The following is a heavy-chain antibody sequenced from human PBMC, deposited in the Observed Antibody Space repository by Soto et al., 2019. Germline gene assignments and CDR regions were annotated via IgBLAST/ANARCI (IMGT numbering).Heavy chain of an antibody. CDR2: IDPSDSYT. Sequence: PGESLKISCNGSGYSFTIYWISWVRQMPGKGLEWMGRIDPSDSYTNSSPSFQGHVTISADKSISTAYLQWSSLKASDTAMYYCARYCSSTSCYYGMDVWGQGTTVTVSS. J-gene: IGHJ6*02. CDR3: ARYCSSTSCYYGMDV. CDR1: GYSFTIYW. V-gene: IGHV5-10-1*01. D-gene: IGHD2-2*01.